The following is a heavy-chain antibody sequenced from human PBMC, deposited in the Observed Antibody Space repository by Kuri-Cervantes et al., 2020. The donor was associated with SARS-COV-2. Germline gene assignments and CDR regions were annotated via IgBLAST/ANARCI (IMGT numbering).Heavy chain of an antibody. V-gene: IGHV3-21*04. CDR3: AGVGRSSSYSLAARDY. CDR2: IGSRSSST. Sequence: GESLNISCAASGFTLSSHSVNWVRQAPGKGLEWVSSIGSRSSSTYYSDSVRGRFTISRDNAKNSLYLQMNSLRAEDTAVYYCAGVGRSSSYSLAARDYWGQGTLVTVSS. CDR1: GFTLSSHS. J-gene: IGHJ4*02. D-gene: IGHD6-6*01.